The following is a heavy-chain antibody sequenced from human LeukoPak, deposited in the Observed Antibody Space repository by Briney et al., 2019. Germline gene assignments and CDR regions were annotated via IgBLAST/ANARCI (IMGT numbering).Heavy chain of an antibody. V-gene: IGHV3-7*01. D-gene: IGHD2-2*02. CDR1: GFTFSSFW. CDR2: IKQDGSGK. Sequence: GGSLRLSCTASGFTFSSFWMSWVRQAPGKGLEWVANIKQDGSGKYYVDPVKGRFTISRDNAKDSLYLQLDSLRAEDTAVYYCARDPDCSNTGCSTPPFEYWGQGTLVTVSS. CDR3: ARDPDCSNTGCSTPPFEY. J-gene: IGHJ4*02.